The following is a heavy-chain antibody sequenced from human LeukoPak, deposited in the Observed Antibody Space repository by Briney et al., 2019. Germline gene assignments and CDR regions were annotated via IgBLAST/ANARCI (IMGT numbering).Heavy chain of an antibody. Sequence: SETLSLTCTVSGGSISSSSYYWGWIRQPPGKGLEWIGSIYYSGSTYYNPSLKSRVTISVDTSKNQFSLKLSSVTAADTAVYYCARRPVWVAVASDAFDIWGQGTMVTVSS. CDR2: IYYSGST. J-gene: IGHJ3*02. CDR3: ARRPVWVAVASDAFDI. V-gene: IGHV4-39*01. CDR1: GGSISSSSYY. D-gene: IGHD6-19*01.